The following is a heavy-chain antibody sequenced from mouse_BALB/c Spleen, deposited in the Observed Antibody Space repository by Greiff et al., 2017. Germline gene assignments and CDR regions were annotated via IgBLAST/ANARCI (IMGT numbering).Heavy chain of an antibody. D-gene: IGHD1-1*01. V-gene: IGHV5-17*02. CDR1: GFTFSSFG. Sequence: EVQVVESGGGLVQPGGSRKLSCAASGFTFSSFGMHWVRQAPEKGLEWVAYISSGSSTIYYADTVKGRFTISRDNPKNTLFLQMTSLRSEDTAMYYCARSLYYGSSYGYYAMDYWGQGTSVTVSS. CDR3: ARSLYYGSSYGYYAMDY. CDR2: ISSGSSTI. J-gene: IGHJ4*01.